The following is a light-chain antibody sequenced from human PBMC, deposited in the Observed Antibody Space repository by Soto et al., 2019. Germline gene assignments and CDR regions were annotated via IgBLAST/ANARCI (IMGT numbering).Light chain of an antibody. V-gene: IGKV3-20*01. J-gene: IGKJ1*01. CDR1: QSVSSSF. CDR3: QQYGSSPPT. Sequence: EIVLTQSPGTLSLSPGERATLSCRASQSVSSSFLAWYQQKPGQAPRLLIYGASIRATGIPDRFSGSESGTDFTLTISRLEVEDFAVYSCQQYGSSPPTFGQGTKVDIK. CDR2: GAS.